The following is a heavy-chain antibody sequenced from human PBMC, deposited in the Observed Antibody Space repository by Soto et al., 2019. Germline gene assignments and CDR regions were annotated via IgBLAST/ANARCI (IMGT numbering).Heavy chain of an antibody. Sequence: GGSLRLSCAASGFTFSSYAMSWVRQAPGKGLEWVSGISGSGVSTHYADSVKGRFTISRDNAKNTLYLQMNSLRVEDTAVYFCVRDRGYPDSFDIWGPGTLVTVSS. V-gene: IGHV3-23*01. CDR2: ISGSGVST. J-gene: IGHJ3*02. CDR3: VRDRGYPDSFDI. D-gene: IGHD3-10*01. CDR1: GFTFSSYA.